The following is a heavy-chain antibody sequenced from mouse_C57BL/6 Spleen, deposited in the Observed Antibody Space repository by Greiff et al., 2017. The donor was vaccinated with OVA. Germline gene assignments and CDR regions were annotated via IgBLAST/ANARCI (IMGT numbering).Heavy chain of an antibody. J-gene: IGHJ4*01. CDR2: ISSGSSTI. CDR1: GFTFSDYG. V-gene: IGHV5-17*01. CDR3: ARGVTFYAMGY. Sequence: EVQRVESGGGLVKPGGSLKLSCAASGFTFSDYGMHWVRQAPEKGLEWVAYISSGSSTIYYADTVKGRFTISRDNAKNTLFLHMTSLRSEDTAMYYCARGVTFYAMGYWGQGTSVTVSS. D-gene: IGHD2-1*01.